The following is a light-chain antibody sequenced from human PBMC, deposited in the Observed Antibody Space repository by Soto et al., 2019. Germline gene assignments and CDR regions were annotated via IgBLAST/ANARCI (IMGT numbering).Light chain of an antibody. J-gene: IGLJ2*01. CDR1: SGSVSTNYY. CDR3: VLYVGSGISV. Sequence: QTVVTQEPSFSVSPGGTVTLTCGLSSGSVSTNYYPNWYQQTPGQAPRTLIYSTNTRSSGVPDRFSGSILGNKVALTITGAQADDESDYYCVLYVGSGISVFGGGTKLTVL. V-gene: IGLV8-61*01. CDR2: STN.